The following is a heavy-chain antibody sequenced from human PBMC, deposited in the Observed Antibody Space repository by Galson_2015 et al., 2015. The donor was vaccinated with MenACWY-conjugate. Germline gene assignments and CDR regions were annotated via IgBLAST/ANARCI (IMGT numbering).Heavy chain of an antibody. CDR2: IYYSGST. J-gene: IGHJ4*02. CDR3: ARDTWTYSSSWYIDY. Sequence: ETLSLTCTVSGGSLSSSSYYWGWIRQPPGKGLEWIGSIYYSGSTYYNPSLKSRVTISVDTSKNQFSLKLSSVTAADTAVYYCARDTWTYSSSWYIDYWGQGTLVTVSS. D-gene: IGHD6-13*01. CDR1: GGSLSSSSYY. V-gene: IGHV4-39*07.